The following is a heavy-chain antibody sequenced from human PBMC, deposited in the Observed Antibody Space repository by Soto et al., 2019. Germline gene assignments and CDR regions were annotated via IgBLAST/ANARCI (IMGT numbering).Heavy chain of an antibody. V-gene: IGHV3-13*01. Sequence: GGSLRLSCAASGFTFSSYDMHWVRQATGKGLEWVSAIGTAGDTYYPGSVKGRFTISRENAKNSLYLQMNSLRAEDTAVYYCARVVYDSSGYYYDYWGQGTLVTVSS. CDR2: IGTAGDT. D-gene: IGHD3-22*01. CDR1: GFTFSSYD. CDR3: ARVVYDSSGYYYDY. J-gene: IGHJ4*02.